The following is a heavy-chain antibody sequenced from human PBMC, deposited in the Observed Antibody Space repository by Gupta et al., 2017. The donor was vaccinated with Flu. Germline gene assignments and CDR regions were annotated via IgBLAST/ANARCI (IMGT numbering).Heavy chain of an antibody. V-gene: IGHV4-39*01. D-gene: IGHD3-3*01. CDR3: ARLRGDADFWSGNRAYYFDY. J-gene: IGHJ4*02. Sequence: QLQLQESGPGLVKPSETLSLTCTVSGGSISSSSYYWGWIRQPPGKGLEWIGSIYYSGSTYYNPSLKSRVTISVDTSKNQFSLKLSSVTAADTAVYYCARLRGDADFWSGNRAYYFDYWGQGTLVTVSS. CDR1: GGSISSSSYY. CDR2: IYYSGST.